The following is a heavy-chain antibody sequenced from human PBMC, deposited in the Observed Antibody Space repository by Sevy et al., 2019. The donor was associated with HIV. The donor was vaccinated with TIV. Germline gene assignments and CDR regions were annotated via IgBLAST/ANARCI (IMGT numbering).Heavy chain of an antibody. D-gene: IGHD3-22*01. CDR2: MRFDGTIK. V-gene: IGHV3-30*02. Sequence: GGSLRLSCAASGFTFSTYGMHWVRQAPGRGLEWVAFMRFDGTIKYHRDSVKGRFTISRDNSKNTLFLQMSSLRAEDAATYFCARNDYYDTIGGTGNFDYWGQGTLVTVSS. J-gene: IGHJ4*02. CDR1: GFTFSTYG. CDR3: ARNDYYDTIGGTGNFDY.